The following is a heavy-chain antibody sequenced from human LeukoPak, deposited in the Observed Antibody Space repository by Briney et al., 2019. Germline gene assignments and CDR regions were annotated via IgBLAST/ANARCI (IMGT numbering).Heavy chain of an antibody. CDR3: ARDLSSGNPGGFDY. CDR2: ISKYSDYI. Sequence: GGSLRLSCAASGFTFSSCSMNWVRQAPGKGLEWVSTISKYSDYIYYADSVKGRFTISRDNAKNSLDLQMNSLTVDDTAVYFCARDLSSGNPGGFDYWGQGTLVTVSS. J-gene: IGHJ4*02. CDR1: GFTFSSCS. V-gene: IGHV3-21*01. D-gene: IGHD3-3*01.